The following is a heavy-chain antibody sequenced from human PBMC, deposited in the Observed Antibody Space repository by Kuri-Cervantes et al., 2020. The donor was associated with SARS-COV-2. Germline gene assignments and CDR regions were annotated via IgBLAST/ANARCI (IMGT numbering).Heavy chain of an antibody. J-gene: IGHJ6*02. Sequence: GESLKISFTASGFTFRGYGMHWVRQAPAKGLEWVALTSFDGVTKYYGDSVKGRFTISRDNAKNSLYLQMNSLRDEDTAVYYCARENQGNYYDSSGYYHYYYYGMDVWGQGTTVTVSS. CDR2: TSFDGVTK. D-gene: IGHD3-22*01. CDR1: GFTFRGYG. CDR3: ARENQGNYYDSSGYYHYYYYGMDV. V-gene: IGHV3-30*03.